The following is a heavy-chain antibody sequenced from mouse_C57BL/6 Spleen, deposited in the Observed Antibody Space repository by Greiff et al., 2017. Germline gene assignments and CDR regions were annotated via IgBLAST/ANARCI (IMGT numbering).Heavy chain of an antibody. CDR1: GYAFSSSW. D-gene: IGHD2-4*01. Sequence: VQLQQSGPELVKPGASVKISCKASGYAFSSSWMNWVKQRPGKGLEWIGRIYPGDGDTNYNGKFKGKATLTAAKSSSTAYMQLSSLTSEDSAVYFCARGKDDYAFAYWGQGTTLTVSA. CDR2: IYPGDGDT. V-gene: IGHV1-82*01. CDR3: ARGKDDYAFAY. J-gene: IGHJ2*01.